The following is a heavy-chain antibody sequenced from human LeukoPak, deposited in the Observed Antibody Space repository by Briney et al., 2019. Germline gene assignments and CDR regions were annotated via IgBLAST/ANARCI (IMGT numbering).Heavy chain of an antibody. D-gene: IGHD6-13*01. J-gene: IGHJ3*02. CDR1: GGSISSNNYY. CDR3: AKHTPPAAGIILHDAFDI. V-gene: IGHV4-39*01. Sequence: SETLSLTCTVSGGSISSNNYYWGWIRQPPGKGLEWIGSIYYSGSTYYNPSLKSRVTISVDTSKNQFSLKLSSVTAADTSPYYCAKHTPPAAGIILHDAFDIWGQGTLVTVSS. CDR2: IYYSGST.